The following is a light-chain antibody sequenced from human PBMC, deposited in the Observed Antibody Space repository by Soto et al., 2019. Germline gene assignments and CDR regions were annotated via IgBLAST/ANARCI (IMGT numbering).Light chain of an antibody. CDR3: MQALQTPLT. Sequence: DIVMTQSPLSLPVTPGEPASISCRSSQSLLHRNGYNYLDWYLQKPGQSPQLLIYLGSNRASGVXDXXSGSGSGTDFTLKISRVEAEDVGVYYCMQALQTPLTFGGGTKVEIK. V-gene: IGKV2-28*01. CDR2: LGS. CDR1: QSLLHRNGYNY. J-gene: IGKJ4*01.